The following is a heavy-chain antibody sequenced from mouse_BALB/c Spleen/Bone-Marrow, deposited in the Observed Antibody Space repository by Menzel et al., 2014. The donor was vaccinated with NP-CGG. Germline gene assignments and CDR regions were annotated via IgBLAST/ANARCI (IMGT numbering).Heavy chain of an antibody. CDR2: ISYSGST. V-gene: IGHV3-8*02. D-gene: IGHD2-1*01. CDR1: GDSITSGY. J-gene: IGHJ2*01. CDR3: ARSRDYYGNSLDY. Sequence: EVKLVESGPSLVKPSQTLSLTCSVTGDSITSGYWNWIRKFPGNKLEYMGYISYSGSTYYNPSLKSRISITRDTSKNQYYLQLNSVTTEDTATYYCARSRDYYGNSLDYWGQGTTLTVSS.